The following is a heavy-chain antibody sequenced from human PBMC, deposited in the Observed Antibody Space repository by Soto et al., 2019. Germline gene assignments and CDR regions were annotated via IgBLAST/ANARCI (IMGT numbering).Heavy chain of an antibody. CDR1: GGSISSGGYY. Sequence: PSETLSLTCTVSGGSISSGGYYWSWIRQLPGKGLEWIGYMHYSGSTYYNPSLKSRLTISVDTSKNHFSLKLSSVTAADTAVYYCAKNLPRTGRFDYWGQGSLVTVSS. CDR2: MHYSGST. CDR3: AKNLPRTGRFDY. V-gene: IGHV4-31*03. J-gene: IGHJ4*02.